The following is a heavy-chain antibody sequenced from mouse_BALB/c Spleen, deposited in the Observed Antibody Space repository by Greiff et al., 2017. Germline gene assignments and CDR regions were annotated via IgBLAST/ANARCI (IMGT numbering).Heavy chain of an antibody. D-gene: IGHD2-12*01. CDR2: IYPGDGDT. CDR3: ATYAWFAY. CDR1: GYTFTSYW. J-gene: IGHJ3*01. Sequence: QVQLQQSGAELARPGASVKLSCKASGYTFTSYWMQWVKQRPGQGLEWIGAIYPGDGDTRYTQKFKGKATLTADKSSSTAYMQLSSLASEDSAVYYCATYAWFAYWGQGTLVTVSA. V-gene: IGHV1-87*01.